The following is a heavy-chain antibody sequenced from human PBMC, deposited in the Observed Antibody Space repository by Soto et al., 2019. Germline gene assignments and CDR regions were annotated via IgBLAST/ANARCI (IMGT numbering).Heavy chain of an antibody. V-gene: IGHV2-5*02. Sequence: SGPTLVNPTQTLTLTCTFSGFSLSTSGVGVGWIRQPPGKALEWLALIYWDDDKRYSPSLKSRLTITKDTSKNQVVLTMTNMDPVDTATYYCAHRGLVSLAAAGIWFDPWGQGTLVTVSS. J-gene: IGHJ5*02. D-gene: IGHD6-13*01. CDR2: IYWDDDK. CDR1: GFSLSTSGVG. CDR3: AHRGLVSLAAAGIWFDP.